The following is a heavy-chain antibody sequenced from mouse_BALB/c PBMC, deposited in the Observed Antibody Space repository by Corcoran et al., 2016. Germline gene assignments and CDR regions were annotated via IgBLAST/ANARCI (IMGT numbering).Heavy chain of an antibody. CDR2: LWWDDDK. J-gene: IGHJ1*01. CDR1: GFSLSTSGMG. Sequence: VTLKESGPGILQPSQTLSLTCSFSGFSLSTSGMGVGWIRQPSGKGLEWLAHLWWDDDKRYNPALKSRLTISKDTSSNQVFLKIASVDTADTATYYCARITTVVVFDVWGAGTTVTVSS. CDR3: ARITTVVVFDV. D-gene: IGHD1-1*01. V-gene: IGHV8-8*01.